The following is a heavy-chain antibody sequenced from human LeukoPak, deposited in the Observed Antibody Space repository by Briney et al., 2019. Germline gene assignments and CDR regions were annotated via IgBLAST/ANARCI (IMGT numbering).Heavy chain of an antibody. Sequence: GSLRLSCAASGFTFSSYAMHWVRQAPGKGLEWVAVISYDGSNKYYADSVKGRFTISRDNSKNTLYLQMNSLRAEGTAVYYCARESYGSGSGPLTWGQGTLVTVSS. V-gene: IGHV3-30-3*01. CDR3: ARESYGSGSGPLT. CDR1: GFTFSSYA. J-gene: IGHJ4*02. CDR2: ISYDGSNK. D-gene: IGHD3-10*01.